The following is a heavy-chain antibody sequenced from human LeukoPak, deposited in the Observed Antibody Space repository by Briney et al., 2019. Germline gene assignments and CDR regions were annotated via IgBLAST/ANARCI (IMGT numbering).Heavy chain of an antibody. V-gene: IGHV3-30*04. CDR2: ISYDGSNK. D-gene: IGHD2-2*01. CDR3: ARGAPASDAFDI. J-gene: IGHJ3*02. Sequence: GGSLRLSCAASGFTFSSYAMHWVRQAPGKGLEWVAVISYDGSNKYYADSVKGRFTISRDNSKNTLYLQMNSLRAEDTAVYYCARGAPASDAFDIWGQGTMVTVSS. CDR1: GFTFSSYA.